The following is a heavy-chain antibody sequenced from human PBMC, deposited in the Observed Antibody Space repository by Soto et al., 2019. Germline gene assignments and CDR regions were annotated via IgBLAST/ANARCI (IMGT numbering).Heavy chain of an antibody. CDR3: ARAAPAANWSDP. CDR1: GFTVSSNY. V-gene: IGHV3-53*01. Sequence: GSLRLSCAASGFTVSSNYMSWVRQAPGKGLEWVSVIYSGGSTYYADSVKGRFTISRDNSKNTLYLQMNSLRAEDTAVYYCARAAPAANWSDPWGQGTLVTVSS. D-gene: IGHD2-2*01. CDR2: IYSGGST. J-gene: IGHJ5*02.